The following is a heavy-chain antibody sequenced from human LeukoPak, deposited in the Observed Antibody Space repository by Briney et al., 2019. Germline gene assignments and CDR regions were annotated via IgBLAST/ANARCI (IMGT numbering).Heavy chain of an antibody. CDR3: ARWGDYDC. D-gene: IGHD2-21*01. J-gene: IGHJ4*02. CDR1: GFTFRNYG. V-gene: IGHV3-48*01. CDR2: INNNSDNT. Sequence: PGGSLRLSRAASGFTFRNYGMSWVRQAPGKGLEWVSSINNNSDNTYYADSVKGRFTISRDNAKNSLYLQMNSLRAEDTAVYYCARWGDYDCWGQGTLVTVSS.